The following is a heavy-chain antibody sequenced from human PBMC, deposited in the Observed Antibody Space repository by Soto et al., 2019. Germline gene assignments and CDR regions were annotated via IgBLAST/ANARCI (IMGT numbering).Heavy chain of an antibody. J-gene: IGHJ4*02. V-gene: IGHV3-64*01. CDR3: ARMASSGYSFDY. Sequence: PGGSLRLSCAASGFTFSSYAMHWVRQAPGKGLEYVSAISSNGGSTYYANSVKGRFTISRDNSKNTLYLQMGSLRAEDMAVYYCARMASSGYSFDYWGQGTLVTVS. CDR1: GFTFSSYA. D-gene: IGHD3-22*01. CDR2: ISSNGGST.